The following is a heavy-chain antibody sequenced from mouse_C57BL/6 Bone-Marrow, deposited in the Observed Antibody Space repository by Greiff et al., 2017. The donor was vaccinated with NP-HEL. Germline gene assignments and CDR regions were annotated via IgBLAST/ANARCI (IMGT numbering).Heavy chain of an antibody. CDR3: ARNGDEYAEDWYFEV. J-gene: IGHJ1*03. CDR2: IYPRDGST. V-gene: IGHV1-78*01. Sequence: VQLQQSDAELVKPGASVKISCKVSGYTFTDHTIHWMKQRPEQGLEWIGYIYPRDGSTKYNEKFKGKATLTADKSSSTAYMQLNSLTSEDSAVYICARNGDEYAEDWYFEVWGTGTTGTVSS. D-gene: IGHD5-1*01. CDR1: GYTFTDHT.